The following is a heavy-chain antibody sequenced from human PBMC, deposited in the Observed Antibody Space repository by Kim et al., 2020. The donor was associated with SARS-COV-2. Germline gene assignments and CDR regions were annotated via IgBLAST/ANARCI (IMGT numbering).Heavy chain of an antibody. CDR3: AREGDLQQIDY. Sequence: GGSLRLSCAASGFSFSSYDMHWVRQTAGKGLEWVSGIGTTGDTYYPDSVKGRFTISRENAKKSLYLQMNSLRAGDTAIYYCAREGDLQQIDYWGQGTLVTVSS. CDR2: IGTTGDT. V-gene: IGHV3-13*01. D-gene: IGHD6-13*01. J-gene: IGHJ4*02. CDR1: GFSFSSYD.